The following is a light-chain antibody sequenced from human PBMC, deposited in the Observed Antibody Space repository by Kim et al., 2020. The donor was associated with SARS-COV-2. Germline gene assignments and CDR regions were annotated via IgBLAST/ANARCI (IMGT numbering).Light chain of an antibody. J-gene: IGKJ2*01. CDR1: QDIKNS. V-gene: IGKV1-NL1*01. Sequence: DNEMTQSPSSLSASLGDRVTITCRASQDIKNSLAWYQQKPGKAPTLLLYSASTLESGVPSRFSGSGSGTDYSLTISSLLPEDFATYYCQQYYRTPYTFGQGTKVEI. CDR3: QQYYRTPYT. CDR2: SAS.